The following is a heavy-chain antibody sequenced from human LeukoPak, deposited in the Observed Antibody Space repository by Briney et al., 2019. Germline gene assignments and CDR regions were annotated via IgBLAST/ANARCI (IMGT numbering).Heavy chain of an antibody. CDR1: GYTFTSYY. V-gene: IGHV1-46*01. D-gene: IGHD2-2*02. CDR3: AKGGRECSSTTCYTLYNWFDP. Sequence: ASVKVSCKASGYTFTSYYMHWVRQAPGQGLEWMGIINPSGGSTSYAQKFQGRVTMTRDTSTSTVYMELSSLRSEDTAVYYCAKGGRECSSTTCYTLYNWFDPWGQGTLVTVSS. CDR2: INPSGGST. J-gene: IGHJ5*02.